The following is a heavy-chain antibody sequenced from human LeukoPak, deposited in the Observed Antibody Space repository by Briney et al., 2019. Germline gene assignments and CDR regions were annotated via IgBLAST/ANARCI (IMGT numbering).Heavy chain of an antibody. CDR2: IYSGGST. CDR1: GFSFSSNW. J-gene: IGHJ4*02. CDR3: ARVRRSLDLSGSYSVSGEDY. Sequence: PGGSLRLSCTASGFSFSSNWMTWVRQAPGKGLEWVSVIYSGGSTYYADSVKGRFTISRDNSKNTLYLQMNSLRVEDTAVYYCARVRRSLDLSGSYSVSGEDYWGQGTLVTVSS. D-gene: IGHD1-26*01. V-gene: IGHV3-66*01.